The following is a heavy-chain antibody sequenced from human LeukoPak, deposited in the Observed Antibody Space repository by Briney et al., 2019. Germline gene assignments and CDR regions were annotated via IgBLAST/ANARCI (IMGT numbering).Heavy chain of an antibody. CDR2: ISYSGTT. CDR1: SASISSNPYI. V-gene: IGHV4-39*01. J-gene: IGHJ4*02. D-gene: IGHD3-10*01. CDR3: AANSADYNTLGSSYKV. Sequence: NSSETLSLTCTVSSASISSNPYIWVWIPPSPGKGLVWTVSISYSGTTYYNPSLKSRLTISVDTSKNQFSLKLNSVTAVDTAVYYCAANSADYNTLGSSYKVWGQGTLVTVSS.